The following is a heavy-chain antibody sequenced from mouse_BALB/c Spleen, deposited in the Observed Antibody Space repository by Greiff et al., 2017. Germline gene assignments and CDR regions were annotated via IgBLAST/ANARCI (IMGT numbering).Heavy chain of an antibody. CDR1: GYTFTSYY. V-gene: IGHV1S81*02. CDR2: INPSNGGT. D-gene: IGHD1-1*01. J-gene: IGHJ3*01. Sequence: QVQLQQPGAELVKPGASVKLSCKASGYTFTSYYMYWVKQRPGQGLEWIGGINPSNGGTNFNEKFKSKATLTVDKSSSTAYMQLSSLTSKDSAVYYCTLYGSSYVGAFAYWGQGTLVTVSA. CDR3: TLYGSSYVGAFAY.